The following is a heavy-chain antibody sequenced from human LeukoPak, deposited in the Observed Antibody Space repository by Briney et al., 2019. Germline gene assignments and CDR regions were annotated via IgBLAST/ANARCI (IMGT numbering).Heavy chain of an antibody. CDR1: GGSITSYY. V-gene: IGHV4-59*08. CDR2: IYYSGST. J-gene: IGHJ4*02. CDR3: ARHPSAVAGKTFDC. D-gene: IGHD6-19*01. Sequence: SETLSLTCTVSGGSITSYYWSWIRQPPGKGLEWIGSIYYSGSTNYYNPSPKSRVTISVDMSKNQLSLKVTSVTAADTAVYYCARHPSAVAGKTFDCWGQGTLVTVSS.